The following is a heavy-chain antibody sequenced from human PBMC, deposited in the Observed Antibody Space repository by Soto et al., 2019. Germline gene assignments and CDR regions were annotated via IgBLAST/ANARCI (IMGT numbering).Heavy chain of an antibody. D-gene: IGHD6-13*01. CDR1: GGSISSGGYY. CDR3: AREADTGYSSSWYGALDY. CDR2: IYYSGST. V-gene: IGHV4-31*03. Sequence: PSETLSLTCTVSGGSISSGGYYWSWIRQHPGKGLEWIGYIYYSGSTYYNPSLKSRVTISVDTSKNQFSLKLSSVTAADTAVYYCAREADTGYSSSWYGALDYWGQGTLVTVSS. J-gene: IGHJ4*02.